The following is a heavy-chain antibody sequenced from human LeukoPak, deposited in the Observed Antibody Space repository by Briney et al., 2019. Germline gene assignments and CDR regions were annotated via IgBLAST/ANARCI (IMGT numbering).Heavy chain of an antibody. CDR1: GGSISSGDYY. CDR2: IYYSGST. V-gene: IGHV4-30-4*08. J-gene: IGHJ6*03. Sequence: SQTLSLTCTVSGGSISSGDYYWSWIRQPPGKGLEWIGNIYYSGSTYYNPSLKSRVTISVDTSKNQFSLKLSSVTAADTAVYYCARVASSPPYYYYYYMDVWGKGTTVTVSS. CDR3: ARVASSPPYYYYYYMDV.